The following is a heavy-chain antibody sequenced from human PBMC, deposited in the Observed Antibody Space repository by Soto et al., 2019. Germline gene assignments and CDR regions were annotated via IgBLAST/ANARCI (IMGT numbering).Heavy chain of an antibody. CDR1: GFTFSNAW. CDR3: TTAPVAGPGPWYFEL. CDR2: IKHKSDGGTA. Sequence: EVQLVESGGDLVKPGGSLRLSCAASGFTFSNAWMSWVRQAPGKGLEWVGRIKHKSDGGTADYAAPVKGRFTISRDDSKNTLYLQMNSLKTDDTAVYYCTTAPVAGPGPWYFELWGRGTLVTVSS. D-gene: IGHD6-19*01. J-gene: IGHJ2*01. V-gene: IGHV3-15*01.